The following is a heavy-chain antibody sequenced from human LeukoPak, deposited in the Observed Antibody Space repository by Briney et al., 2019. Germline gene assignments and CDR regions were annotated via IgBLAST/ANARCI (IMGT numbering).Heavy chain of an antibody. V-gene: IGHV1-69*06. CDR3: AREPYGSGTRIDDY. D-gene: IGHD3-10*01. Sequence: ASVKVSCKASGGTFSSYAISWVRQAPGQGLEWMGGIIPIFGTANYAQKFQGRVTITADKSTSTAYMELSSLRSGDTAVYYCAREPYGSGTRIDDYWGQGTLVTVSS. CDR1: GGTFSSYA. CDR2: IIPIFGTA. J-gene: IGHJ4*02.